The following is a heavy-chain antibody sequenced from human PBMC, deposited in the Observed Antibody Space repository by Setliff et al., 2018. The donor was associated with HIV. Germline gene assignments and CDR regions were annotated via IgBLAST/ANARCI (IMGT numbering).Heavy chain of an antibody. D-gene: IGHD3-22*01. V-gene: IGHV3-48*01. CDR2: ISSDSDTI. CDR3: ARVSDSSGYYYEGYFDY. Sequence: GGSLRLSCAASGFTFSSYNMNWVRQAPGKGLEWISYISSDSDTIYYADSVKGRFTISRDNAKNSLYLQMNSLRAEDTAVYYCARVSDSSGYYYEGYFDYWGQGTLVTVSS. CDR1: GFTFSSYN. J-gene: IGHJ4*02.